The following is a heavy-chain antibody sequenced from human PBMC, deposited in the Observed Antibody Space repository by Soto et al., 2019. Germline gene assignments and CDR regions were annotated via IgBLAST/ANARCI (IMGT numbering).Heavy chain of an antibody. V-gene: IGHV1-8*01. Sequence: ASVKVSCKGSGYTFTIYDSNWVRQANGQGLEWMGWMNPNSGNTVYAQKFQGRVTMTRNTSISTAYMELSSLRAEDTAVYYCARPLWRDDYNWGYFDLWGRGTLVTVSS. D-gene: IGHD4-4*01. CDR2: MNPNSGNT. CDR3: ARPLWRDDYNWGYFDL. J-gene: IGHJ2*01. CDR1: GYTFTIYD.